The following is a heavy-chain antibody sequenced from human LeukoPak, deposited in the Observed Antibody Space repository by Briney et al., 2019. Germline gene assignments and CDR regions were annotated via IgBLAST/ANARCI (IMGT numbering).Heavy chain of an antibody. CDR2: IYNDGRT. Sequence: GGSLRLSCAASGFTVSSTYMSWVRQAPGKGLEWVSIIYNDGRTYYAHSVKGRFTISRDNLKNTLYLQMNSLRAGDTALYYCARDGGRSAYWGQGTLVTVSS. CDR1: GFTVSSTY. J-gene: IGHJ4*02. CDR3: ARDGGRSAY. D-gene: IGHD2-15*01. V-gene: IGHV3-53*01.